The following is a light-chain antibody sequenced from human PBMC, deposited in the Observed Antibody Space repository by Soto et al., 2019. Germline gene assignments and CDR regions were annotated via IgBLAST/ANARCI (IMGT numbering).Light chain of an antibody. CDR2: AAS. Sequence: DIQMTQSPSSLSASVGDRVTITCRASQSISSYLNWYQQKPGKAPKLLIYAASSLRSGVPSRFSGSGSGTDFNLTINSLQPEDFATYYCQQYINYPWTFGQGTKVDIK. V-gene: IGKV1-39*01. J-gene: IGKJ1*01. CDR3: QQYINYPWT. CDR1: QSISSY.